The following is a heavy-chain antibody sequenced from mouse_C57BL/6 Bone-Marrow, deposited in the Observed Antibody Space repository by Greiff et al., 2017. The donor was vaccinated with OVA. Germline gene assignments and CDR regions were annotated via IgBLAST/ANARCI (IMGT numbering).Heavy chain of an antibody. V-gene: IGHV3-1*01. D-gene: IGHD1-1*01. CDR1: GYSITSGYD. CDR3: AREGYYGYYFDY. J-gene: IGHJ2*01. CDR2: ISYSGST. Sequence: DVKLQESGPGMVKPSQSLSLTCTVTGYSITSGYDWHWIRHFPGNKLEWMGYISYSGSTNYNPSLKSRISITHDTSKNHFFLKLNSVTTEDTATYYCAREGYYGYYFDYWGQGTTLTVSS.